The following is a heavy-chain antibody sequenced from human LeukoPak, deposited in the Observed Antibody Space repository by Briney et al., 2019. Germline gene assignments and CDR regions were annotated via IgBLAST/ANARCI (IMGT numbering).Heavy chain of an antibody. CDR3: ARGRSGSLSAFDI. Sequence: GGSLRLSCAASGFTFSSYAMHWVRQAPGKGLEWVAVIPYDGSNKYYADSVKGRFTISRDNSKNTLYLQMNSLRAEDTAVYYCARGRSGSLSAFDIWGQGTMVTVSS. D-gene: IGHD1-26*01. V-gene: IGHV3-30-3*01. J-gene: IGHJ3*02. CDR2: IPYDGSNK. CDR1: GFTFSSYA.